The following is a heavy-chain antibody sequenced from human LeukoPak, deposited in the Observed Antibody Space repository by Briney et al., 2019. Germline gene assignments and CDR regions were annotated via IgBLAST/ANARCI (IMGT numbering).Heavy chain of an antibody. D-gene: IGHD3-10*01. V-gene: IGHV4-59*01. CDR2: IYNSGSST. CDR1: GGSISIYY. Sequence: SETLSLTCTVSGGSISIYYWNWIRQPPGKGLEWIGCIYNSGSSTIYNPSLKSRVTISVDTSKNQFSLRLSSVTAADTAVYFCVRDRELTYWGQGTLVTVPS. CDR3: VRDRELTY. J-gene: IGHJ4*02.